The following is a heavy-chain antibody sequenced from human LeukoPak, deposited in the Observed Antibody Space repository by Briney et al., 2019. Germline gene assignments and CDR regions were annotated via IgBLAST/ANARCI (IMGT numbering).Heavy chain of an antibody. CDR2: INHSGST. J-gene: IGHJ4*02. CDR3: ARGFYYDSSGYQFDY. V-gene: IGHV4-34*01. D-gene: IGHD3-22*01. CDR1: GGSLSGYY. Sequence: SETLSLTCAVYGGSLSGYYWSWIRQPPGKGLEWIGEINHSGSTNYNPSLKSRVTISVDTSKNQFSLKLSSVTAADTAVYYCARGFYYDSSGYQFDYWGQGTLVTVSS.